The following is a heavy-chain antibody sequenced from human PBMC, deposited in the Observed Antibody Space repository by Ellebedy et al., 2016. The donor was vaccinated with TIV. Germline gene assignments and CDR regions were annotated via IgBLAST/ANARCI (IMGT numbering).Heavy chain of an antibody. V-gene: IGHV4-39*01. J-gene: IGHJ3*02. D-gene: IGHD3-10*01. Sequence: MPSETLSLTCTVSGGSISSSSYYRGWIRQPPGKGLEWIGSIYYSGSTYYNPSLKSRVTISVDTSKNQFSLKLSSVTAADTAVYYCASPPWFGRPGEAFDIWGQGTMVTVSS. CDR1: GGSISSSSYY. CDR2: IYYSGST. CDR3: ASPPWFGRPGEAFDI.